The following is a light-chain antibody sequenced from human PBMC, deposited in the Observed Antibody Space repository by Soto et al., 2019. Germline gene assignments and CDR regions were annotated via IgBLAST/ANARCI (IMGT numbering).Light chain of an antibody. CDR2: YDT. CDR3: QVWDLSSGHREV. Sequence: SYDLTQPPSVAVAPGETARISCEENNIGSKSLFWYQQKAGQAPLLVIYYDTNRPSGIPERFSGSNSGNTATLTISGVEVGDEADYYCQVWDLSSGHREVFGGGTKLTVL. J-gene: IGLJ2*01. V-gene: IGLV3-21*04. CDR1: NIGSKS.